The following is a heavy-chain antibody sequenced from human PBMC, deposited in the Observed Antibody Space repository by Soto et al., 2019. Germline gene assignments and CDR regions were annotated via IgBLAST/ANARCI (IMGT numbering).Heavy chain of an antibody. V-gene: IGHV3-15*01. CDR3: TTDPGLVTPDY. Sequence: EVQLVESGGGLVKPGGSLRLSCAASGFTFSNAWISWVRQAPGKGLEWVGRIKSKTDGGTTDYAAPVKGRFTISRDDSKNTLYLQMNSLKTEDTAVYYCTTDPGLVTPDYWGQGTLVTVSS. J-gene: IGHJ4*02. CDR2: IKSKTDGGTT. CDR1: GFTFSNAW. D-gene: IGHD2-21*02.